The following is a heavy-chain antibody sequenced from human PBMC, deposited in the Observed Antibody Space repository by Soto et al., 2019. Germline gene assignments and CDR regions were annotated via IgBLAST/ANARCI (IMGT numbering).Heavy chain of an antibody. J-gene: IGHJ3*02. CDR1: GDSVSSNSAA. Sequence: PSQTLSLTCAISGDSVSSNSAAWNCIRQSPSRGLEWLGRTYYRSKWYNDYAVSVKSRITINPDTSKNQFSLQLNSVTPEDTAVYYCARDGPHPIVVLAAAPNGFDTWGQGAVVTVS. CDR3: ARDGPHPIVVLAAAPNGFDT. D-gene: IGHD2-15*01. V-gene: IGHV6-1*01. CDR2: TYYRSKWYN.